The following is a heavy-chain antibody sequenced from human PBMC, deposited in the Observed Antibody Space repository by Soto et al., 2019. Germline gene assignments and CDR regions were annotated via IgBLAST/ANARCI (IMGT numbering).Heavy chain of an antibody. CDR1: GYSFTSYW. Sequence: PGESLKISCKGSGYSFTSYWIGWVRQMPGKGLEWMGIIYPGDSDTRYSPSFQGQVTISADKSISTAYLQWSSLKASDTAMYYCARRSYCSGGSCYDGFGLFDPWGQGTLVTVSS. D-gene: IGHD2-15*01. CDR3: ARRSYCSGGSCYDGFGLFDP. V-gene: IGHV5-51*01. J-gene: IGHJ5*02. CDR2: IYPGDSDT.